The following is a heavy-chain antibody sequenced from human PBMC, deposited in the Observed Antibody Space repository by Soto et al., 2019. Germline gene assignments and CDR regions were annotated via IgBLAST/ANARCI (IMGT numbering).Heavy chain of an antibody. V-gene: IGHV4-30-4*01. CDR2: IYYSGNT. CDR1: GGSISSGDYY. D-gene: IGHD1-26*01. CDR3: AREPGELPFDY. Sequence: QVQLQESGPGLVKPSQTLSLTCTVSGGSISSGDYYWSWIRQPPGKGLEWIGYIYYSGNTYYNPSLKSRVIISLDTSKNQFSLKLRSVTAADTAVYYCAREPGELPFDYWGQGTMVTVSS. J-gene: IGHJ4*02.